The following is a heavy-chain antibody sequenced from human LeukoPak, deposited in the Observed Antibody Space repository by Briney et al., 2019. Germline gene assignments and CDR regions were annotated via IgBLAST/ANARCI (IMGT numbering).Heavy chain of an antibody. D-gene: IGHD3-3*01. V-gene: IGHV1-69*01. Sequence: SVEVSCKASGGTFISYAISWVRQAPGQGLEWMGGIIPIFGTANYAQKFQGRVTITADESTSTAYMELSSLRSEDTAVYYCARGGWNDFWSGYYFDYWGQGTLVTVSS. CDR3: ARGGWNDFWSGYYFDY. CDR1: GGTFISYA. CDR2: IIPIFGTA. J-gene: IGHJ4*02.